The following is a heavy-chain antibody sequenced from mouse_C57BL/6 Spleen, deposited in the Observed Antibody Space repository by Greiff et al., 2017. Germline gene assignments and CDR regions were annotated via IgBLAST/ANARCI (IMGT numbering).Heavy chain of an antibody. CDR2: IHPNSGST. Sequence: QVQLKQPGAELVKPGASVKLSCKASGYTFTSYWMHWVKQRPGQGLEWIGMIHPNSGSTNYNEKFKSKATLTVDKSSSTAYMQLSSLTSEDSAVYYCARYGNIYWYFDVWGTGTTVTVSS. J-gene: IGHJ1*03. V-gene: IGHV1-64*01. D-gene: IGHD2-1*01. CDR3: ARYGNIYWYFDV. CDR1: GYTFTSYW.